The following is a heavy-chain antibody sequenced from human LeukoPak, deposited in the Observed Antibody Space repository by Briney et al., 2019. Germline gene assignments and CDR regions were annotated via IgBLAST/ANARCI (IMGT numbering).Heavy chain of an antibody. D-gene: IGHD3-10*01. CDR2: INPNSGGT. J-gene: IGHJ5*02. CDR1: GYTFTGYY. Sequence: ASVKVSCKASGYTFTGYYMHWARQAPGQGLEWMGWINPNSGGTNYAQKFQGRVTMTRDTSISTAYMELSRLRSDDTAVYYCARDSTRALWFGELRDGGPYNWFDPWGQGTLVTVSS. V-gene: IGHV1-2*02. CDR3: ARDSTRALWFGELRDGGPYNWFDP.